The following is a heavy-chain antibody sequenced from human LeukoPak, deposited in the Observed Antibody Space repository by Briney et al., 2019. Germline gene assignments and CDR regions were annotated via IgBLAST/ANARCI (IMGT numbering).Heavy chain of an antibody. CDR3: ARLGIAARPGFRAAAN. J-gene: IGHJ4*02. CDR1: GGSFSGYY. CDR2: INHSGST. V-gene: IGHV4-34*01. Sequence: SETLSLTCAVYGGSFSGYYWSWIRQPPGKGLEWIGEINHSGSTNYNPSLKSRVTISVDTSKNQFSLKLSSVTAADTAVYYCARLGIAARPGFRAAANWGQGTLVTVSS. D-gene: IGHD6-6*01.